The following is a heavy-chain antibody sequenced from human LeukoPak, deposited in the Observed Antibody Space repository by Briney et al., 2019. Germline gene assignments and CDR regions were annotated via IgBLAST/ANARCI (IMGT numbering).Heavy chain of an antibody. CDR3: ARTIFGVVIVDY. D-gene: IGHD3-3*01. CDR1: GGSISSSSYY. V-gene: IGHV4-39*01. CDR2: IYYSGST. J-gene: IGHJ4*02. Sequence: PSETLSLTCTVSGGSISSSSYYWGWIRQPPGKGLEWIGSIYYSGSTYYNPSLKSRVTISVDTSKNQFSLKLSSATAADTAVYYCARTIFGVVIVDYWGQGTLVTVSS.